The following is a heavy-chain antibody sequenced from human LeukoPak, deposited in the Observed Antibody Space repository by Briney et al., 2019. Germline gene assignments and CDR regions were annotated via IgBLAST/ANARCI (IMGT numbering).Heavy chain of an antibody. CDR2: ISSSSVI. CDR1: GFSFSSNP. CDR3: ARDPQHSWFDP. Sequence: GGSLRLSCAASGFSFSSNPMSWVRQAPGKGLEWVSYISSSSVIQYADSVKGRFTISRDIAKNSLYLQMNSLRDEDTAVYYCARDPQHSWFDPWGQGTLVTVSS. V-gene: IGHV3-48*02. J-gene: IGHJ5*02.